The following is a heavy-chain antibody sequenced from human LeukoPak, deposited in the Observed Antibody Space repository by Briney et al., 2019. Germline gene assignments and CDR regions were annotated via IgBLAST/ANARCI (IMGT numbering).Heavy chain of an antibody. CDR2: ISSSSSTI. V-gene: IGHV3-48*02. CDR1: XFTFSSYS. CDR3: ARERWDYGGKAAFDI. J-gene: IGHJ3*02. D-gene: IGHD4-23*01. Sequence: GGXXRLXCAASXFTFSSYSMNWVRQAPGKXXXWVSYISSSSSTIWYADSVKGRFTISRDNAKNSLYLQMNSLRDEDTAVYYCARERWDYGGKAAFDIWGQGTMVTVSS.